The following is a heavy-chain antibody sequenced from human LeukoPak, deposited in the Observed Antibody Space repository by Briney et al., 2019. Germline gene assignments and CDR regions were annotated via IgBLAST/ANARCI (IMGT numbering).Heavy chain of an antibody. D-gene: IGHD3-22*01. V-gene: IGHV4-59*01. J-gene: IGHJ4*02. CDR2: IYDSGST. CDR3: AGVIYYYDSSGYYTYYFDY. CDR1: GGSISSYS. Sequence: SETLSLTCAVSGGSISSYSWSWIRQPPGKGLEWIGYIYDSGSTNYNPSLKSRVTISVATSKNQVSLKLSSVTAADTAVYYCAGVIYYYDSSGYYTYYFDYWGQGTLVTVSS.